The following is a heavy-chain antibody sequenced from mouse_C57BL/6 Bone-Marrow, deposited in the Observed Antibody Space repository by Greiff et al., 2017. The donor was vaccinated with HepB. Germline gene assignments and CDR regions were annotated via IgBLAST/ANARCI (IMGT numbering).Heavy chain of an antibody. D-gene: IGHD2-5*01. CDR2: ISNLAYSI. CDR3: ARQGSNYVGYWYFDV. V-gene: IGHV5-15*01. Sequence: EVKLQESGGGLVQPGGSLKLSCAASGFTFSDYGMAWVRQAPRKGPEWVAFISNLAYSIYYADTVTGRFTISRENAKNTLYLEMSSLRSEDTAMYYCARQGSNYVGYWYFDVWGTGTTVTVSS. CDR1: GFTFSDYG. J-gene: IGHJ1*03.